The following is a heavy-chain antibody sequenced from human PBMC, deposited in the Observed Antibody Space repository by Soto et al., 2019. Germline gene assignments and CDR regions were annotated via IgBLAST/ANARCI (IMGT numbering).Heavy chain of an antibody. CDR2: INPSGD. CDR3: QGYYYHTRGPLDP. V-gene: IGHV1-46*01. CDR1: GYTSTNYY. J-gene: IGHJ5*02. D-gene: IGHD3-22*01. Sequence: ASVKVSCKASGYTSTNYYMHWVRQAPGQGLEWMGMINPSGDSYAQKFRGRITMTRDTSTSTVYLDLSSLRSEDTAVCYGQGYYYHTRGPLDPWGRRSPVTVSS.